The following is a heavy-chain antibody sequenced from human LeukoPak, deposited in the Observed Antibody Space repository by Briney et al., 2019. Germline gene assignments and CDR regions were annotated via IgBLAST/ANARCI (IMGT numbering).Heavy chain of an antibody. V-gene: IGHV3-7*01. Sequence: PGRSLRLSCAASGFTFTSYRMSWVRQAPGKGLEWVGNIKEDGSEKYYVDSVKGRFTLSRDNAKNSVYLQMNSLRADDTAVYYCARGTGWYQIAYWGQGVLVTVSS. CDR3: ARGTGWYQIAY. J-gene: IGHJ4*02. CDR1: GFTFTSYR. D-gene: IGHD6-19*01. CDR2: IKEDGSEK.